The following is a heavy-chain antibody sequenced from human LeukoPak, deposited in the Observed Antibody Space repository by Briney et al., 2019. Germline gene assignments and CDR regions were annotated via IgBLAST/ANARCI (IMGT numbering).Heavy chain of an antibody. CDR2: IWHDGTNE. Sequence: GGSLRLSCVASGFTFSTYGMHWVRQAPGKGLEWVAVIWHDGTNEYYLNSVRGRFIISRDNSRNTVYLQMNSPRAEDTAVYYCVRDLDQNDFWSGYWPEAFDSWGQGTMVFVSS. V-gene: IGHV3-33*01. CDR1: GFTFSTYG. D-gene: IGHD3-3*01. CDR3: VRDLDQNDFWSGYWPEAFDS. J-gene: IGHJ3*02.